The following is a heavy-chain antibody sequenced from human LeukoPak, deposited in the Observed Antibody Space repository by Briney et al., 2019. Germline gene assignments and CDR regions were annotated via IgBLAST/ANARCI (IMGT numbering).Heavy chain of an antibody. CDR3: AREGSYGDSSGYSDALDI. D-gene: IGHD3-22*01. Sequence: SETLSLTCAVYGGSFSGYYWSWIRQPPGKGLEWIGSIYYTGNTYYNPSLKSRVTISLDTSKTQFSLKLSSVTAADTAVYYCAREGSYGDSSGYSDALDIWGQGTMVIVSS. CDR2: IYYTGNT. V-gene: IGHV4-34*01. J-gene: IGHJ3*02. CDR1: GGSFSGYY.